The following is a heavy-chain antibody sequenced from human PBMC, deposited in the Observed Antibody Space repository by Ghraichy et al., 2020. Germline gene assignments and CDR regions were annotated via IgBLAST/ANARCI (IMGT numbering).Heavy chain of an antibody. J-gene: IGHJ4*02. CDR1: GFTFSRYA. CDR3: AKDGGRTLYYFDY. Sequence: SCAASGFTFSRYAMSWVRQAPGKGLEWVSTISCSDGSTYYADSVKGRFTISRDNSKNTLYLQMNSLRAEDTAVYYCAKDGGRTLYYFDYWGQGTLVTVSS. V-gene: IGHV3-23*01. D-gene: IGHD2-15*01. CDR2: ISCSDGST.